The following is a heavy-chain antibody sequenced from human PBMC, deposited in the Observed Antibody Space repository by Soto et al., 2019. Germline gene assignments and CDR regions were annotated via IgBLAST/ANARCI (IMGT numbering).Heavy chain of an antibody. D-gene: IGHD5-18*01. V-gene: IGHV3-23*01. CDR1: GFTFSSYA. CDR3: AKAGAIAVVSVSWFDP. Sequence: EVQLLESGGGLVQPGGSLRLSCAASGFTFSSYAMSWVRQAPGKGLEWVSAISGSGGSTYYADSVKGRFTISRDNSKNTIYLQMKSMRAEDTAVYYCAKAGAIAVVSVSWFDPWGQGTLVTVSS. J-gene: IGHJ5*02. CDR2: ISGSGGST.